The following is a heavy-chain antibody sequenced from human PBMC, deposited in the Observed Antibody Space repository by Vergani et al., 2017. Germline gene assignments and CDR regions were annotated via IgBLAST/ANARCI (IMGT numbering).Heavy chain of an antibody. D-gene: IGHD7-27*01. CDR1: GYTFTNYY. CDR2: INPSGGRP. CDR3: VSDPTKLGTHNYYYYDFDV. V-gene: IGHV1-46*03. Sequence: QVQLVQSGAEVKKPGASVKLSCKASGYTFTNYYIHWLRQAPGQGLEWMGIINPSGGRPNYAHRFQGRACMTRDTSMSTIYMELSSLKSEDTDVYYCVSDPTKLGTHNYYYYDFDVWGKGTTVTVSS. J-gene: IGHJ6*03.